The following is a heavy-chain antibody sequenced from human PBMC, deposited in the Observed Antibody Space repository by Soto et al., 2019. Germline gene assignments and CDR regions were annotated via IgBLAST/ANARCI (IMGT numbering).Heavy chain of an antibody. CDR3: ARGDFWSRYYTGAWYNWFDP. V-gene: IGHV4-34*01. CDR1: GGSFSGYY. D-gene: IGHD3-3*01. J-gene: IGHJ5*02. CDR2: INHSGST. Sequence: SETLSLTCAVYGGSFSGYYWSWIRQPPGKGLEWIGEINHSGSTNYNPSLKSRVTISVDTSKNQFSLKLSSVTAADTAVYYCARGDFWSRYYTGAWYNWFDPWGQGTLVTVYS.